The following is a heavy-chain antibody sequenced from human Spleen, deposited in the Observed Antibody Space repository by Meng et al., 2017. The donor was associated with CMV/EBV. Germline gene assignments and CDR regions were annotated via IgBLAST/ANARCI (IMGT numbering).Heavy chain of an antibody. CDR3: ARDRAVVVPAAMDY. D-gene: IGHD2-2*01. CDR2: INAGNGNT. Sequence: SGYTFTSYAMQWVRQAPGQRLEWMGWINAGNGNTKYSQKFQGRVTITRDTSASTAYMELSSLRSEDTAVYYCARDRAVVVPAAMDYWGQGTLVTVSS. V-gene: IGHV1-3*01. CDR1: GYTFTSYA. J-gene: IGHJ4*02.